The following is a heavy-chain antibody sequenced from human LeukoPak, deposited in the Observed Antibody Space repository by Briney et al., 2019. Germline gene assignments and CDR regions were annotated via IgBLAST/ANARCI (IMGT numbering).Heavy chain of an antibody. CDR2: IIPIFDTT. CDR1: GGTFSSYA. V-gene: IGHV1-69*05. D-gene: IGHD3-22*01. Sequence: GASVKVSCKASGGTFSSYAVSWVRQALGQGLEWMGRIIPIFDTTNYAQKFQGRVTITTDESTSTVYMELSSLRSEDTAVYYCARTPPSSGYYHNWFDPWGQGTLVTVSS. J-gene: IGHJ5*02. CDR3: ARTPPSSGYYHNWFDP.